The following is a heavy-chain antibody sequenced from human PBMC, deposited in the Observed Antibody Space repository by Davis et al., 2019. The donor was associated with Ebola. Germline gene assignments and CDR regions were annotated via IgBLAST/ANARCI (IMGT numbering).Heavy chain of an antibody. J-gene: IGHJ5*02. Sequence: GGSLRLSCAASGFTFDDHGMSWVRQAPGKGLEWVSGINWNGVSTGYADSVKGRFSISRDNAKNTLYLQMNSLRAEDTAVYYCVREATGVSLDPWGQGTLVTVSS. CDR2: INWNGVST. CDR3: VREATGVSLDP. CDR1: GFTFDDHG. D-gene: IGHD6-6*01. V-gene: IGHV3-20*04.